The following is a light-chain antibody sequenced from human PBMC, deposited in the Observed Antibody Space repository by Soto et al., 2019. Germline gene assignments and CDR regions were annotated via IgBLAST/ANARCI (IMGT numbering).Light chain of an antibody. CDR1: QDISNN. CDR2: DAS. CDR3: QQYDDLPRT. V-gene: IGKV1-33*01. Sequence: DIQMTQSPSSLSASVGDRVTITCQASQDISNNLHWYQVKPGKAPKLLLYDASNLETGVPSRFSGSGSGTDFTFTINSLQPEDVATYYCQQYDDLPRTFCQGTKLQSK. J-gene: IGKJ2*01.